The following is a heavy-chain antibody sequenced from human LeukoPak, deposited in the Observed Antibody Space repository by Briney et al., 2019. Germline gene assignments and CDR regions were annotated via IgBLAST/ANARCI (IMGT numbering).Heavy chain of an antibody. D-gene: IGHD3-10*01. V-gene: IGHV4-59*01. J-gene: IGHJ5*02. Sequence: PSETLSLTCTVSGGSLSSYYWSWIRQPPGKGLEWIGYIYYSGSTNYNPSLKSRVTISVDTSKNQFSLKLSSVTAADTAVYYCARGGSGTTVTRGWFDPWGQGTLVTVSS. CDR1: GGSLSSYY. CDR2: IYYSGST. CDR3: ARGGSGTTVTRGWFDP.